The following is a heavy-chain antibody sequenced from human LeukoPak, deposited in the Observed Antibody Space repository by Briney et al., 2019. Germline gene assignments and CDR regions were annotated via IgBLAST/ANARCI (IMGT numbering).Heavy chain of an antibody. CDR3: ARDAGGDFWSGYYGNAFDI. V-gene: IGHV1-2*02. CDR2: INTKSGAT. D-gene: IGHD3-3*01. CDR1: GYSFVFFG. Sequence: ASVKVSCKASGYSFVFFGVSWVRQAPGQGLEWMGWINTKSGATKYEQKFQGRITMTRDTSISTAYMELSRLRSDDTAVYYCARDAGGDFWSGYYGNAFDIWGQGTMVTVSS. J-gene: IGHJ3*02.